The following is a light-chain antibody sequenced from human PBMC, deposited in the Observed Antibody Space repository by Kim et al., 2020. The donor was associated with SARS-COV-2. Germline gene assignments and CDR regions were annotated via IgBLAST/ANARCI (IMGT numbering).Light chain of an antibody. CDR1: NIGSKS. J-gene: IGLJ2*01. CDR2: YDS. Sequence: PGKTDRITCGGNNIGSKSVHWYQQKPGQAPVLVIYYDSDRPSGIPERFSGSNSGNTATLTISRVEAGDEADYYCQVWDSSSDHPVVFGGGTQLTVL. V-gene: IGLV3-21*04. CDR3: QVWDSSSDHPVV.